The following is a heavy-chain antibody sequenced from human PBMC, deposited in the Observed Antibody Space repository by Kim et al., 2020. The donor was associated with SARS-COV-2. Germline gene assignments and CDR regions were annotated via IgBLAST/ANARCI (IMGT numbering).Heavy chain of an antibody. CDR1: GFTFSSYA. D-gene: IGHD3-10*01. Sequence: GGSLRLSCAASGFTFSSYAMHWVRQAPGKGLEWVAVISYDGSNKYYADSVKGRFTISRDNSKNTLYLQMNSLRAEDTAVYYCAREGGGPYYGSGSNNPSPGTYYGMDVWGQGTTVTVSS. CDR3: AREGGGPYYGSGSNNPSPGTYYGMDV. J-gene: IGHJ6*02. CDR2: ISYDGSNK. V-gene: IGHV3-30*04.